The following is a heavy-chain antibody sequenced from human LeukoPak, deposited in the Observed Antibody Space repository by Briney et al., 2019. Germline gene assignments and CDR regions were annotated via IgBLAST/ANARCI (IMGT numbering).Heavy chain of an antibody. CDR1: GFTFSSYS. D-gene: IGHD4-17*01. V-gene: IGHV3-21*01. J-gene: IGHJ4*02. CDR3: ARELSEGTVNDY. Sequence: PGGSLRLSCAASGFTFSSYSMNWVCQAPGKGLEWVSSISSSSSSYIYYADSVKGRFTISRDNAKNSLFLQMYSLRAGDTAVYYCARELSEGTVNDYWGQGTLVTVSS. CDR2: ISSSSSSYI.